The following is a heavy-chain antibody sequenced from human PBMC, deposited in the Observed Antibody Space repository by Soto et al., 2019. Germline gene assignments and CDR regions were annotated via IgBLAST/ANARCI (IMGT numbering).Heavy chain of an antibody. CDR3: AKDFWDIVVVVAATPGAFDI. V-gene: IGHV3-23*01. CDR1: GFTFSSYA. Sequence: GGSLRLSCAASGFTFSSYAMSWVRQAPGKGLEWVSAISGSGGSTYYADSVKGRFTISRDNSKNTLYLQMNSLRAEDTAVYYCAKDFWDIVVVVAATPGAFDIWGQGTMVTVSS. J-gene: IGHJ3*02. CDR2: ISGSGGST. D-gene: IGHD2-15*01.